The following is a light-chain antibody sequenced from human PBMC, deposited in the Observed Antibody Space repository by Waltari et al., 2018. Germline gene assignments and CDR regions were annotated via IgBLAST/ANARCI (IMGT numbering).Light chain of an antibody. Sequence: TCRSSMVNAWLAWYQQTPGRAPSLLIYKPSNLQPGVPSRFSGSGSGTEFALTISSLQPDDFATYYCQQYDGSSQYTFGQGT. CDR2: KPS. CDR3: QQYDGSSQYT. J-gene: IGKJ2*01. CDR1: MVNAW. V-gene: IGKV1-5*03.